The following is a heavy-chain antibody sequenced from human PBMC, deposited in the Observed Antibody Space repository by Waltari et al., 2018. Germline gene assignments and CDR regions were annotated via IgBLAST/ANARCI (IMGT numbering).Heavy chain of an antibody. D-gene: IGHD2-21*01. V-gene: IGHV3-7*01. CDR3: ARDVPYLGRGAYDF. CDR2: IKEDGSWK. Sequence: EVHLVESGGGLVQPGGSLRLSCAASGFTFSNFWMNWVRQAPGKGLELVAKIKEDGSWKDYVDSVKGRFTISRDNARNSLYLEITSLRAEDTAVYYCARDVPYLGRGAYDFWGQGTMVTVSS. CDR1: GFTFSNFW. J-gene: IGHJ3*01.